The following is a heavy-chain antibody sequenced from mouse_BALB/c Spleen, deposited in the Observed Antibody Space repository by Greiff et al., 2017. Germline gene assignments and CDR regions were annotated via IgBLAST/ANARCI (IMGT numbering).Heavy chain of an antibody. CDR1: GFTFTDYY. J-gene: IGHJ2*01. CDR2: IRNKANGYTT. CDR3: ARDIEGVRLFDY. V-gene: IGHV7-3*02. Sequence: EVKLEESGGGLVQPGGSLRLSCATSGFTFTDYYMSWVRQPPGKALEWLGFIRNKANGYTTEYSAAVKGRFTISRDNSQNILYLQINILRAEDSATYYCARDIEGVRLFDYWGQGTTLTVSS. D-gene: IGHD2-14*01.